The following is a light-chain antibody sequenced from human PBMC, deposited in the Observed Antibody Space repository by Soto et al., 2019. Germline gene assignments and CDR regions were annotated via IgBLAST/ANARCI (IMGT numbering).Light chain of an antibody. CDR2: WAS. V-gene: IGKV4-1*01. J-gene: IGKJ3*01. CDR1: QSVLYSPNNKDF. Sequence: DIVMTQSPDSLAVSLGERATINCKSSQSVLYSPNNKDFLAWYQQKPGQPPKLLIYWASTRESGVPDRFSGSGSGTDFTLAISSLQAEDVALYYCQQYYTAPFTFGPGTKVDIK. CDR3: QQYYTAPFT.